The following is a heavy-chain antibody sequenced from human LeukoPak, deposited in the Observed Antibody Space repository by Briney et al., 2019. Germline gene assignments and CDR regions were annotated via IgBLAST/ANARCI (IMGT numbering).Heavy chain of an antibody. J-gene: IGHJ6*02. D-gene: IGHD2-2*03. CDR1: GFTFGDYW. CDR3: AKDGYCSSTSCYWYYYYGMDV. CDR2: INNIGRST. V-gene: IGHV3-74*01. Sequence: GGSLRLSCAASGFTFGDYWMHWVRQAPGKGQVWVSRINNIGRSTDYADSVKGRFTISRDNSKNTLYLQMNSLRAEDTAVYYCAKDGYCSSTSCYWYYYYGMDVWGQGTTVTVSS.